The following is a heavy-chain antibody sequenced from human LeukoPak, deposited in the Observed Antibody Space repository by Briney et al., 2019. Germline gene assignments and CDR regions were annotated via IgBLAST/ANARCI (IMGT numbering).Heavy chain of an antibody. D-gene: IGHD2-15*01. J-gene: IGHJ4*02. CDR1: GXSISSNY. CDR3: ARDGAATFSDY. V-gene: IGHV4-4*07. Sequence: SSETLSLAWIVSGXSISSNYWSWTRQSAGKGLEYIARVYGSGSTDYSPSVKSRVTMSVDTSKNQFSLKLTSVTAADTAIYYCARDGAATFSDYWGQGTLVTVSS. CDR2: VYGSGST.